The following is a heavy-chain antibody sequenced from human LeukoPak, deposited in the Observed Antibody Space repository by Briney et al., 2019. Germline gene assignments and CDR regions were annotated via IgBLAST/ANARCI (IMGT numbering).Heavy chain of an antibody. CDR3: ARAAHSGWYEIDY. J-gene: IGHJ4*02. Sequence: PSETLSLTCTVSGGSVSSGSYYWSWIRQPPGKGLEWIGYMDYSGSTKYNPSLKSRVTISVDTSKNQFSLKLSSVTAADTAVYYCARAAHSGWYEIDYWGQGTLVTVSS. CDR1: GGSVSSGSYY. V-gene: IGHV4-61*01. D-gene: IGHD6-19*01. CDR2: MDYSGST.